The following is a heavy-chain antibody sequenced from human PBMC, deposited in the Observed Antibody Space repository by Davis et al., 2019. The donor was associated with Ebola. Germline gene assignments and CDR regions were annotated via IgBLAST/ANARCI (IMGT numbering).Heavy chain of an antibody. V-gene: IGHV4-34*01. CDR1: GGSFSGYY. CDR3: ARGRWDCSSGSCQYWYFDL. Sequence: PSETLSLTCAVYGGSFSGYYWSWIRQPPGKGLEWIGEISHSGYTNYNPSLKSRVTISVDTSKNQFSLKLTSVTAADTAVYYCARGRWDCSSGSCQYWYFDLWGRGTPVTVSS. D-gene: IGHD2-15*01. CDR2: ISHSGYT. J-gene: IGHJ2*01.